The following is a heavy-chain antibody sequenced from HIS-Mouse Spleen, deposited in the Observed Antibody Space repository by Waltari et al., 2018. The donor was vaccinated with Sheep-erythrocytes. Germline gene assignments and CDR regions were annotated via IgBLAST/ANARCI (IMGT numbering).Heavy chain of an antibody. V-gene: IGHV3-30*18. J-gene: IGHJ4*02. Sequence: QVQLVESGGGVVQPGRSLRLSCAASGFTFSSYGMHWVRQAPGKGLGWVAVISYDGSNKYYADSVKGRFTISRDNSKNTLYLQMNSLRAEDTAVYYCAKDLVGATDYWGQGTLVTVSS. CDR3: AKDLVGATDY. CDR1: GFTFSSYG. D-gene: IGHD1-26*01. CDR2: ISYDGSNK.